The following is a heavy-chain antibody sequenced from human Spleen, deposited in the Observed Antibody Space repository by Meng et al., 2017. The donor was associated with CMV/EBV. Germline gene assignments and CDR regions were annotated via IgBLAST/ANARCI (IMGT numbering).Heavy chain of an antibody. V-gene: IGHV1-18*04. CDR3: ARAGAAVTTNFDF. J-gene: IGHJ4*02. D-gene: IGHD4-17*01. CDR2: VGAENGYT. Sequence: QVQLVQSGAEVKKPGASVKVSCKASGYTFTDYYMHWVRQAPGQGLEWVGWVGAENGYTNYGQKFQGRVTVTADTFTNTAYMEMRSLRSDDSAMYYCARAGAAVTTNFDFWGQGTLVTVSS. CDR1: GYTFTDYY.